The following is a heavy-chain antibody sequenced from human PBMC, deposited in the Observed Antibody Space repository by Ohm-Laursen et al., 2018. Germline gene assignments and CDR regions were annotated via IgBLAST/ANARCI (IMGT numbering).Heavy chain of an antibody. CDR2: IYPGDSDT. CDR1: GYSFTTYW. J-gene: IGHJ5*02. CDR3: ARGQQLVRENWFDP. V-gene: IGHV5-51*01. D-gene: IGHD6-13*01. Sequence: ESLRISCKGSGYSFTTYWIGWVRQMPGKGLEWMGIIYPGDSDTRYSPSFQGQVTISADKSISTAYLQWSSLKASDTAVYYCARGQQLVRENWFDPWGQGTLVTVSS.